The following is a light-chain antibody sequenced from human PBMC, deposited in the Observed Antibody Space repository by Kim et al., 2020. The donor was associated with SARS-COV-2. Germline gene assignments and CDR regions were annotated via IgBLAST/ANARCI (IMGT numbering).Light chain of an antibody. V-gene: IGKV1-5*01. CDR1: QSVSRW. J-gene: IGKJ2*01. CDR2: DAS. CDR3: QQFKTNYAT. Sequence: DIQMTQSPSTLSASVGDRVTITCRGSQSVSRWLAWYRQKPGKAPELLIYDASTLTSGVPSRFSGSGSGTEFSLTISSLQPDDFATYYCQQFKTNYATFGQGTKLEI.